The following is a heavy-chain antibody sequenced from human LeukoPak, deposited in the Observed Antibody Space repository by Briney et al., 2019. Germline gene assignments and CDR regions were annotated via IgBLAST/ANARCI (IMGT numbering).Heavy chain of an antibody. CDR1: GYTFTSYY. J-gene: IGHJ4*02. Sequence: ASVKVSCKASGYTFTSYYMHWVRQAPGQGLGWMGIINPSGGSTSYAQKFQGRVTMTRDTSTSTVYMELSSLRSEDTAVYYCARDSAAAAATEGLDYWGQGTLVTVSS. D-gene: IGHD6-13*01. CDR3: ARDSAAAAATEGLDY. V-gene: IGHV1-46*01. CDR2: INPSGGST.